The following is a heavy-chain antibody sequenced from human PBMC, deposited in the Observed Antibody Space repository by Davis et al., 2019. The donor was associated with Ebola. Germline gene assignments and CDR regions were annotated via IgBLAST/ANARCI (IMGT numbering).Heavy chain of an antibody. D-gene: IGHD1-7*01. V-gene: IGHV3-11*01. CDR2: ISSSGSTI. CDR3: ARDFRINGNYLTAGGEYYFDY. Sequence: GESLKISCAASGFTFIEYYMSWIHQAPGKGLEWVSYISSSGSTIYYADSVKGRFTISRDNAKNSLYLQMNSLRAEDTAVYYCARDFRINGNYLTAGGEYYFDYWGQGTLVTVSS. J-gene: IGHJ4*02. CDR1: GFTFIEYY.